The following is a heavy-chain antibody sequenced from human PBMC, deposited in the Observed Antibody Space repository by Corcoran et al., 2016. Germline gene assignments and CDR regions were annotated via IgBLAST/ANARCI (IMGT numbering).Heavy chain of an antibody. CDR1: GFTVSSNY. D-gene: IGHD6-13*01. CDR2: IYSGGST. J-gene: IGHJ4*02. Sequence: EVQLVESGGGLIQPGGSLRLSCAASGFTVSSNYMSWVRQAPGKGLEWVSVIYSGGSTYYADSAKGRFTISRDNSKNTLYLQMNSLRAEDTAVYYCARDSSSWYGADYWGQGTLVTVSS. CDR3: ARDSSSWYGADY. V-gene: IGHV3-53*01.